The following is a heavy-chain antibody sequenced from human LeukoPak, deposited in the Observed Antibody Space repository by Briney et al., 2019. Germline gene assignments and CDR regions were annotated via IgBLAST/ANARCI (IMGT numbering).Heavy chain of an antibody. CDR1: GFTFSSYE. J-gene: IGHJ6*02. CDR3: ATTPGAYYYYHMDV. V-gene: IGHV3-48*03. D-gene: IGHD3-10*01. Sequence: GGSLRLSCAASGFTFSSYEMNWVRQAPGKGLEWVSYISSSGSTIYYADSVKGRFTISRDNSKNTLYLQMNSLRAEDTAVYYCATTPGAYYYYHMDVWGQGTTVTVSS. CDR2: ISSSGSTI.